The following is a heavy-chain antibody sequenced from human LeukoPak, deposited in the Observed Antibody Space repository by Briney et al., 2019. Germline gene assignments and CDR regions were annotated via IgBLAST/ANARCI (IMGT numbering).Heavy chain of an antibody. Sequence: SETLSLTCTVSGGSISSSSYYWGWIRQPPGKGLEWIGSIYYSGSTYYNPSLKSRVTISVDTSKNQFSLKLSSVTAADTAVYYCARGVRGVPNWFDPWGQGTLVTVSS. CDR3: ARGVRGVPNWFDP. V-gene: IGHV4-39*07. CDR1: GGSISSSSYY. J-gene: IGHJ5*02. D-gene: IGHD3-10*01. CDR2: IYYSGST.